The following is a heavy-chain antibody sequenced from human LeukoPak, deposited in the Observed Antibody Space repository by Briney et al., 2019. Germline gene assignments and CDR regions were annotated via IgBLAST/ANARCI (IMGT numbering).Heavy chain of an antibody. Sequence: PGASVKVSCKASGYTFTGYHMHWVRQAPGQGLEWMGRINPNSGDTNYAQKFQGRVTMTRDTSISTAYMELSRLRSDDTAVYYCAKGFRYDLLDYWGQGTLVTVSS. V-gene: IGHV1-2*06. D-gene: IGHD5-12*01. CDR3: AKGFRYDLLDY. J-gene: IGHJ4*02. CDR2: INPNSGDT. CDR1: GYTFTGYH.